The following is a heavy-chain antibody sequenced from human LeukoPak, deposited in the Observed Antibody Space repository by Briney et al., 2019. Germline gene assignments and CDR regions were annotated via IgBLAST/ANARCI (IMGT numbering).Heavy chain of an antibody. CDR1: GYTFTGYY. J-gene: IGHJ5*02. CDR3: ARAVVVVPADIFRNWFDP. D-gene: IGHD2-2*01. Sequence: GASVKVSCKASGYTFTGYYMHWVRQAPGQGLEWMGWINPNSGGTNYAQKFQGRVTMTRDTSISTAYMELSRLRSDDTAVYYCARAVVVVPADIFRNWFDPWGQGTLVTVSS. V-gene: IGHV1-2*02. CDR2: INPNSGGT.